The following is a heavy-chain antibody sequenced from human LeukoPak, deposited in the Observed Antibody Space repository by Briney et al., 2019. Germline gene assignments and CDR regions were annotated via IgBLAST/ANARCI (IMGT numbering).Heavy chain of an antibody. J-gene: IGHJ4*02. Sequence: PSETLSLTCAVSGYSISSGYYWGWIRQPPGKGLEWIGSIYHSGSTYYNPSLKSRVTISVDTSKNQFSLKLSSVTAADTAVYYCARGDENETRAQGYWGQGTLVTVSS. CDR1: GYSISSGYY. CDR2: IYHSGST. D-gene: IGHD3-10*01. CDR3: ARGDENETRAQGY. V-gene: IGHV4-38-2*01.